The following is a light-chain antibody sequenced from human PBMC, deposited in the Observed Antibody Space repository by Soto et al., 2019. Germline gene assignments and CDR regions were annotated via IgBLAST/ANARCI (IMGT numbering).Light chain of an antibody. J-gene: IGLJ1*01. CDR2: DVS. CDR3: SSYTSSSTLYV. V-gene: IGLV2-14*01. Sequence: QSALTQPASVSGSPGXSXTISCTGTSSDVGGYNYVSWYQQHPGKAPKLMIYDVSNRPSGVSNRFSGSKSGNTASLTISGLQAEDEADYYCSSYTSSSTLYVFGTGTKLTVL. CDR1: SSDVGGYNY.